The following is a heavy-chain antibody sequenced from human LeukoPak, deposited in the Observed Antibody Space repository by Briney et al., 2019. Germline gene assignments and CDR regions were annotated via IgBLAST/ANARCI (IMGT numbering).Heavy chain of an antibody. D-gene: IGHD6-13*01. CDR1: GDSVSSNSAA. CDR3: ARDPHNAAAGTRYYFDY. CDR2: TYYRSKWYN. J-gene: IGHJ4*02. Sequence: SQTLSLTCAISGDSVSSNSAAWNWIRQSPSRGLEWLGRTYYRSKWYNDYAVSVKSRITINPDTSKNQFSLQLNSVTPEDTAVYYCARDPHNAAAGTRYYFDYWGQGTLVTVSS. V-gene: IGHV6-1*01.